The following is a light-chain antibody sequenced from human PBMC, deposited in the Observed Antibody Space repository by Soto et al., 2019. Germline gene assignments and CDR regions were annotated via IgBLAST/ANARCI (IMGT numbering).Light chain of an antibody. J-gene: IGKJ1*01. CDR3: QQYNSYSWT. V-gene: IGKV1-9*01. CDR2: AAS. CDR1: QGISSY. Sequence: IQLPQSPSSLSASVGDRVTITCRASQGISSYLAWYQQKPGKAPKLLIYAASTLQSGVPSRFSGSGSGTEFTLTISSLQPDDFATYYCQQYNSYSWTVGQGTKVDI.